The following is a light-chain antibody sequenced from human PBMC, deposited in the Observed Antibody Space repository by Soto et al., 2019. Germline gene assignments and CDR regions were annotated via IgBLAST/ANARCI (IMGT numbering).Light chain of an antibody. V-gene: IGKV2-28*01. CDR1: QSLLHSNGYNY. CDR2: LGS. Sequence: DIVMTQSPLSLPVTPGEPASISCRSSQSLLHSNGYNYLDWYLQKPGQSPQLLIYLGSNRDSGVPDRFSGSGSGTDFTLKISRVEAEDVGVYYCMQALQTPWTFGQGNKVEIK. CDR3: MQALQTPWT. J-gene: IGKJ1*01.